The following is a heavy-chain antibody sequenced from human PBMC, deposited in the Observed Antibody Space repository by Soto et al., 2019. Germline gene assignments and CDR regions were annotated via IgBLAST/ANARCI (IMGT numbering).Heavy chain of an antibody. D-gene: IGHD2-2*01. CDR3: ARVVPGAEAWFGP. J-gene: IGHJ5*02. V-gene: IGHV1-18*01. Sequence: GASVKVSCKTSGYTFSNYGITWVRQAPGQPLEWLGWISLYSNGTNYAQKFQGRVSMTTDTSTTTAYMELRSLRSDDTAVYYCARVVPGAEAWFGPWGQGTLVTVSS. CDR1: GYTFSNYG. CDR2: ISLYSNGT.